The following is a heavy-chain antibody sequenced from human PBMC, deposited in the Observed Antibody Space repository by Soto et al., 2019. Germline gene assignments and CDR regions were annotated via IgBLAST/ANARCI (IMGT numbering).Heavy chain of an antibody. CDR2: ISAYNGNT. CDR3: ARDLIIAGASKWFDP. V-gene: IGHV1-18*01. D-gene: IGHD1-26*01. CDR1: GYTFTSYG. J-gene: IGHJ5*02. Sequence: ASVKVSCKASGYTFTSYGISWVRQAPGQGLEWMGWISAYNGNTNYAQKLQGRVTMTTDTSTSTAYMELRSLRSDDTAVYYCARDLIIAGASKWFDPWGQGTLVTVSS.